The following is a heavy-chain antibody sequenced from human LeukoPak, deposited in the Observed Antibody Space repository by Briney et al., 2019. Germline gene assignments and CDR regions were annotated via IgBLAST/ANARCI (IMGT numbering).Heavy chain of an antibody. D-gene: IGHD3-22*01. V-gene: IGHV1-18*01. CDR2: ISAYNGNT. CDR1: GYTFTSYG. CDR3: ARDFYDSSGYYSRAGY. J-gene: IGHJ4*02. Sequence: ASMKVSCKASGYTFTSYGISWVRQAPGQGLEWMGWISAYNGNTNYAQKLQGRVTMTTDTSTSTAYMELRSLRSDDTAVYYCARDFYDSSGYYSRAGYWGQGTLVTVSS.